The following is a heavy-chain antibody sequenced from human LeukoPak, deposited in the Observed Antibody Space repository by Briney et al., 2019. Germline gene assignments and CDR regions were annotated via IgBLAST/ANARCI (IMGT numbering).Heavy chain of an antibody. Sequence: GGSLRLSCAASGFTFSNYSMHWVRQAPGKGLEWVSSISCESSYIYYADSVKGRFTISRDNAKNTLYLQMNSLRAEDTAVYYCARDPVGYYDSLEKPYYYGMDVWGQGTTVTVSS. V-gene: IGHV3-21*01. J-gene: IGHJ6*02. CDR3: ARDPVGYYDSLEKPYYYGMDV. CDR2: ISCESSYI. CDR1: GFTFSNYS. D-gene: IGHD3-9*01.